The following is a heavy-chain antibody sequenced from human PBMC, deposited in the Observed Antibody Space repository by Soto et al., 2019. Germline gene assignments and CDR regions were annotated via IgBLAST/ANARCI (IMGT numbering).Heavy chain of an antibody. CDR3: ARLWGWFGDY. CDR1: GGSISSYY. V-gene: IGHV4-59*08. CDR2: IYYSGST. D-gene: IGHD3-10*01. J-gene: IGHJ4*02. Sequence: SETLSLTCTVSGGSISSYYWSWIRQPPGKGLEWIGYIYYSGSTNYNPSLKSRVTISVDTSKNQFSLKLSSVTAADTAVYYCARLWGWFGDYWGQGTLVTVSS.